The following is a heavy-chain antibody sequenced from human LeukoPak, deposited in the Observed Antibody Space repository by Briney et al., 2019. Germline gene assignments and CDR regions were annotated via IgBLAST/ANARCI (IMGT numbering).Heavy chain of an antibody. Sequence: GGSLRLSCAASGFTFSTYWMHWVRQSPGKGLVWVSRINMDGTTISYAGSVEGRFTISRDNAKNTLYLQMNSLRAEDTAVYYCARASRGSYHFDYWGQGALVTVSS. CDR2: INMDGTTI. CDR1: GFTFSTYW. V-gene: IGHV3-74*01. D-gene: IGHD1-26*01. J-gene: IGHJ4*02. CDR3: ARASRGSYHFDY.